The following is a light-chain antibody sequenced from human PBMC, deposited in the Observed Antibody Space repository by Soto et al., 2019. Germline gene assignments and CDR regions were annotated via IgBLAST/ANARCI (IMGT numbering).Light chain of an antibody. CDR3: KSYAGSNTYV. CDR1: KNDIGVYDF. Sequence: QSALTQPPSASGSPGQSVTISCTGTKNDIGVYDFVSWYQHHPGKAPRLIIYEVVQRPSGVPDRFSGSKSGNTASLTVSWLQSADEADYFCKSYAGSNTYVCGIGTKVTVL. J-gene: IGLJ1*01. V-gene: IGLV2-8*01. CDR2: EVV.